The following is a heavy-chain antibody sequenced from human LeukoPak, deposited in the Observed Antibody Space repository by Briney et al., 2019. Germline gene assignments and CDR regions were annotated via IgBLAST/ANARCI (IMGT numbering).Heavy chain of an antibody. Sequence: PGGSLRLSCAASGFTFSSYSMNWVRQAPGKGLEWVSSISSSSSYIYYADSVKGRFTISRDNAKNSLYLQMNSLRAEDTAVYYCARVPLAWELLGSEGRYFDYWGQGTLVTVSS. J-gene: IGHJ4*02. CDR3: ARVPLAWELLGSEGRYFDY. D-gene: IGHD1-26*01. CDR1: GFTFSSYS. V-gene: IGHV3-21*01. CDR2: ISSSSSYI.